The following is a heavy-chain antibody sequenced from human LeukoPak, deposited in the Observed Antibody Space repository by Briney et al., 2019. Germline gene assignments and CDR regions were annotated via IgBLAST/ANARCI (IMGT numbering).Heavy chain of an antibody. J-gene: IGHJ5*02. D-gene: IGHD3-10*01. CDR3: ARDSGTTGEVKFDP. CDR1: GGSFSAYY. Sequence: SETLSLTCAVYGGSFSAYYWSWIRRPPGKGLEWIGEINHSGSTNYNPSLKSRVTISVDTSKNQLSLKLSSVTAADTAVYYCARDSGTTGEVKFDPWGQGTLVTVSS. V-gene: IGHV4-34*01. CDR2: INHSGST.